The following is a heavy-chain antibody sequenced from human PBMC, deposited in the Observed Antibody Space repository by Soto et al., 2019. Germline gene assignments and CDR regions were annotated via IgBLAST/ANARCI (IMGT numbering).Heavy chain of an antibody. CDR3: ARGWEYYYDSSGSTRDYYFDY. J-gene: IGHJ4*02. CDR1: GGSFSGYY. D-gene: IGHD3-22*01. Sequence: QVQLQQWGAGLLKPSETLSLTCAVYGGSFSGYYWSWIRQPPGKGLEWIGEINHSGSTNYNPSLKSRVTISVDTSKNQFSLKLSSVTAADTAVYYCARGWEYYYDSSGSTRDYYFDYWGQGTLVTVSS. V-gene: IGHV4-34*01. CDR2: INHSGST.